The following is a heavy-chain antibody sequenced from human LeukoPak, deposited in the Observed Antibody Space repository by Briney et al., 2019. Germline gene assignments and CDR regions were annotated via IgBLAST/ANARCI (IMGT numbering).Heavy chain of an antibody. Sequence: LETLSLTCTVSGGSISSYYWSWIRQPPGKRLEWIGHIYYSGSTNYNPSLKSQVTISVDTSKNQFSLKLSSVTAADTAVYYCASRTSIWSGYQDTLYYFDSWGQGTLVTVSS. CDR1: GGSISSYY. J-gene: IGHJ4*02. D-gene: IGHD3-3*01. V-gene: IGHV4-59*01. CDR3: ASRTSIWSGYQDTLYYFDS. CDR2: IYYSGST.